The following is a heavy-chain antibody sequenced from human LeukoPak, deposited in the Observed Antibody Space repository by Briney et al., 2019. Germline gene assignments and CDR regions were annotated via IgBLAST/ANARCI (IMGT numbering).Heavy chain of an antibody. J-gene: IGHJ4*02. CDR1: GFTFSSFG. CDR3: ARDGCGGDCFNFDC. D-gene: IGHD2-21*02. V-gene: IGHV3-33*01. CDR2: ISYDGNKR. Sequence: PGGSLRLSCVASGFTFSSFGIHWVRQAPGKGLEWVAVISYDGNKRYYADSVKGRFTVSRDNSINTLYLEMHGLRAEDTAVYYCARDGCGGDCFNFDCWGQGTLVTVSS.